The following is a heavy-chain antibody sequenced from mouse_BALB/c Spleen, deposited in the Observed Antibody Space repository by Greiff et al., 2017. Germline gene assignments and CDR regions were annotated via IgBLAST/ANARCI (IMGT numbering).Heavy chain of an antibody. J-gene: IGHJ2*01. CDR3: TRGAFLFDY. CDR1: GYTFTGYW. V-gene: IGHV1-69*02. Sequence: QVQLQQPGAELVKPGASVKLSCKASGYTFTGYWMHWVKQRPGQGLEWIGVIDSSDSYTSYNQKFKGKATLTVDASSSTAYMQLSSVTSEDSAVYCCTRGAFLFDYWGQGTTLTVSS. CDR2: IDSSDSYT.